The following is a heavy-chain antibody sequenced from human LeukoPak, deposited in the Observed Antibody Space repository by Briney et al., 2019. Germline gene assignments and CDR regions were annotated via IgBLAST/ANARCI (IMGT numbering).Heavy chain of an antibody. D-gene: IGHD5-24*01. CDR2: ISSSGNT. CDR3: ARHGVEMATIGIDP. CDR1: GASISGYF. J-gene: IGHJ5*02. V-gene: IGHV4-59*08. Sequence: PSETLSLTCTVSGASISGYFWNWIRQPPGMGLEWIGYISSSGNTNYNPSLKSRVTISVDTSKNRFSLKLSSVTAADTAVYYCARHGVEMATIGIDPWGQGTLVTVSS.